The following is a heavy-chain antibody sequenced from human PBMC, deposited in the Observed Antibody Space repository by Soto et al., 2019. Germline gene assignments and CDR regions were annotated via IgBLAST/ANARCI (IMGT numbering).Heavy chain of an antibody. CDR3: ASEATYYDILTGYSATHAFDI. J-gene: IGHJ3*02. CDR1: GYTSKSHY. D-gene: IGHD3-9*01. V-gene: IGHV1-46*02. CDR2: INPSGGST. Sequence: ASAKVSCTASGYTSKSHYRHWVRQATEQRLEWMGIINPSGGSTSYAQKFQGRVTMTRDTSTSTVYMELSSLRSEDTAVYYCASEATYYDILTGYSATHAFDIWGQGTMVTVSS.